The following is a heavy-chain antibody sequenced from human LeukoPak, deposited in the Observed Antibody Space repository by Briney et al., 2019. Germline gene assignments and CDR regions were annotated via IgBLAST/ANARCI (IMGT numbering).Heavy chain of an antibody. V-gene: IGHV3-23*01. CDR3: ARDPSGSYQAFDY. D-gene: IGHD1-26*01. Sequence: PGGSLRLSCAASGFTFSSYAMSWVRQAPGKGLEWVSAISGSGGSTYYADSVKGRFTISRDNSKNTLYLQMNSLRAEDTAVYYCARDPSGSYQAFDYWGQGTLVTVSS. CDR1: GFTFSSYA. CDR2: ISGSGGST. J-gene: IGHJ4*02.